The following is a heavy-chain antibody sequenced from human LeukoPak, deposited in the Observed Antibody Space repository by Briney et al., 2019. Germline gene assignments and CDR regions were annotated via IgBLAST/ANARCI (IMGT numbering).Heavy chain of an antibody. D-gene: IGHD3-10*01. J-gene: IGHJ4*02. CDR3: AREDNYYGSGTPFDY. CDR2: ISGSSGII. Sequence: GGSLRLSCAASGFTFNTYTMNWVRQAPGKGLEWVSYISGSSGIIDYADSVRGRFTISRDNAKNSLYLQMNSRRAEDTAVYYCAREDNYYGSGTPFDYWGQGTLVTVSS. V-gene: IGHV3-48*04. CDR1: GFTFNTYT.